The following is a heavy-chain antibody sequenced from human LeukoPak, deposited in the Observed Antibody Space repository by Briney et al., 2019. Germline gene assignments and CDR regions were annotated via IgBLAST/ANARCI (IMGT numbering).Heavy chain of an antibody. J-gene: IGHJ6*02. CDR3: ARHGPAARVYYYGMDV. D-gene: IGHD2-2*01. V-gene: IGHV4-59*08. CDR2: IYYSGSTSGST. CDR1: GGSISSSY. Sequence: SETLSLTRTVSGGSISSSYWSWIRQPPGKGLEWIGYIYYSGSTSGSTNYNPSLKSRVTISVDTSKNQFSLKLSSVTAADTAVYYCARHGPAARVYYYGMDVWGQGTTVSVSS.